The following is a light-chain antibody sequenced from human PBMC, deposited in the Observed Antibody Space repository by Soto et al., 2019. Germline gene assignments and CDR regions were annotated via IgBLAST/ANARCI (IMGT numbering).Light chain of an antibody. V-gene: IGKV3D-15*01. Sequence: DRVMTQSPATLSESPGERVTLSCRASQYISSNLAWYQQKPGQPPRLLIYDATSRATGIPSRFSGSGSGTDFTLTIISLQSEDFAVYFCQQYRDWPPLTFGGWTKVEIK. CDR2: DAT. CDR3: QQYRDWPPLT. J-gene: IGKJ4*01. CDR1: QYISSN.